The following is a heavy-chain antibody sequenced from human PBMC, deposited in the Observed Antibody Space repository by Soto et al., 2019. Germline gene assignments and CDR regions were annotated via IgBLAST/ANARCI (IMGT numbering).Heavy chain of an antibody. V-gene: IGHV5-51*01. J-gene: IGHJ6*02. D-gene: IGHD2-2*01. CDR1: GYSFTSYW. Sequence: GESLKISCKGSGYSFTSYWIGWVRQMPGKGLEWMGIIYPGDSDTRYSPSFQGQVTISADKSISTAYLQWSSLKASDTAMYYCARHGLGYCSSTSCYHYYYYGMDVWGQGTTVTVSS. CDR3: ARHGLGYCSSTSCYHYYYYGMDV. CDR2: IYPGDSDT.